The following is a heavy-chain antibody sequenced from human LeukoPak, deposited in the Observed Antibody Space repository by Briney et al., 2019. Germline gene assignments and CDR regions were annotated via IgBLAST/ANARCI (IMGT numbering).Heavy chain of an antibody. V-gene: IGHV3-21*01. Sequence: GGSLRLSCAASGFTFNTYTMNWVRQAPGKGLEWVSSISADSTYIYFAGSVMGRFTISRDNAKNSLYLQMNSLRAEDTAVCYCARDDIAVATCFDYWGQGTLVTVSS. CDR1: GFTFNTYT. CDR2: ISADSTYI. J-gene: IGHJ4*02. CDR3: ARDDIAVATCFDY. D-gene: IGHD6-19*01.